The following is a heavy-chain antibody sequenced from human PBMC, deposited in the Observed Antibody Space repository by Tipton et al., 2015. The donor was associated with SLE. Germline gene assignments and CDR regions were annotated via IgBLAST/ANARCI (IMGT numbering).Heavy chain of an antibody. Sequence: RSLRLSCAASGFTFDDYAMHWVRQAPGKGLEWVSRISWNSGSIAYADSVKGRFTISRDNAKNSLYLQMNSLRAEDTAVYYCARAPYSSSWFIDYWGQGTLVTVSS. CDR3: ARAPYSSSWFIDY. V-gene: IGHV3-9*01. D-gene: IGHD6-13*01. CDR1: GFTFDDYA. J-gene: IGHJ4*02. CDR2: ISWNSGSI.